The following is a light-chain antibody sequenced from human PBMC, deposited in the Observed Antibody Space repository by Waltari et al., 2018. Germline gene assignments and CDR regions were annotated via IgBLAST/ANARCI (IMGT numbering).Light chain of an antibody. J-gene: IGLJ3*02. CDR2: EVN. Sequence: QSALTQPPSASGSPGQSVTIPCTGTSSDVGRYDFVSCYQQHPGKVPKLIIYEVNRRPSGVPDRFSGSKSGNTASLTVSGLRAEDEADYYCSSYAGTNNLVFGGGTKLTVL. CDR3: SSYAGTNNLV. CDR1: SSDVGRYDF. V-gene: IGLV2-8*01.